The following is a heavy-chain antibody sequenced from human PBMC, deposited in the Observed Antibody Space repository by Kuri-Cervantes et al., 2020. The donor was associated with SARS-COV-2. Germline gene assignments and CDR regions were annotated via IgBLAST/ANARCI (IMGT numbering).Heavy chain of an antibody. V-gene: IGHV3-64*01. Sequence: GESLKISCAASGFTFSSYAMHWVRQAPGKGLEYVSAISSNGGSTYYANSVKGRFTISRDNSKNTLYLQMNSLRAEDTAVYYCAKDSLGIVIPLNYFDYWGQGTLVTVSS. D-gene: IGHD1-26*01. J-gene: IGHJ4*02. CDR1: GFTFSSYA. CDR3: AKDSLGIVIPLNYFDY. CDR2: ISSNGGST.